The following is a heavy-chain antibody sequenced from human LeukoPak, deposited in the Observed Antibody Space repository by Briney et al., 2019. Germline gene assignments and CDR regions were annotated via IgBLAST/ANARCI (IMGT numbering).Heavy chain of an antibody. J-gene: IGHJ3*02. CDR1: GGSISSSSYY. Sequence: PSETLSLTCTVSGGSISSSSYYWGWIRQPAGKGLEWIGRIYTSGSTNYNPSLKTRVSMSVDTSKNQFSLKLNSVTAADTAVYYCARGSYYYDSRGNRDAFDIWGQGTMVTVSS. D-gene: IGHD3-22*01. CDR3: ARGSYYYDSRGNRDAFDI. V-gene: IGHV4-61*02. CDR2: IYTSGST.